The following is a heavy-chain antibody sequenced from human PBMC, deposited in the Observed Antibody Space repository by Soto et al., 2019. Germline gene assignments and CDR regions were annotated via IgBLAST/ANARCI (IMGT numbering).Heavy chain of an antibody. Sequence: SETLYLTCAVSGGSLSTYYWSWIRQPPGKGLEWIVYMSYSGSSNYNPSLKSRATMSVDTSKNQVSLKLSSVTAADTAVYYCAKTRITSTAATFDPWGQGTLVTVSS. J-gene: IGHJ5*02. V-gene: IGHV4-59*01. CDR2: MSYSGSS. CDR1: GGSLSTYY. CDR3: AKTRITSTAATFDP. D-gene: IGHD1-20*01.